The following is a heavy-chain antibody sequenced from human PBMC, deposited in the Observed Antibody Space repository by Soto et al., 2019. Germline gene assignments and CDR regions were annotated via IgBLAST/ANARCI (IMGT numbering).Heavy chain of an antibody. CDR2: IKSKSSGGTT. J-gene: IGHJ5*01. V-gene: IGHV3-15*01. CDR3: TSEKGWRQSPLDS. D-gene: IGHD4-4*01. Sequence: LVESGGGLVKPGGSIRLSCAASGFIFRNAWMSWVRQAPGKGLEWVGRIKSKSSGGTTDYAAPVEGRVTITRDESKSILYLQMTSLTVEDTAVYFCTSEKGWRQSPLDSWGQGALVTVSS. CDR1: GFIFRNAW.